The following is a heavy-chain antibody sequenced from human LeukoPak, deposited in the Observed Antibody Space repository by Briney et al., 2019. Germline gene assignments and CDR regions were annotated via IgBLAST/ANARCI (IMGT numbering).Heavy chain of an antibody. V-gene: IGHV4-38-2*02. J-gene: IGHJ4*02. CDR3: ARGRMWAAAEKAY. Sequence: SETLSLTCTVSGYSISSGYYWGWIRQPPGKGLEWIGSIYHSGSTYYNPSLKSRVTISVDTSKNQFSLKLSSVTAADTAVYYCARGRMWAAAEKAYWGQGTLVTVSS. D-gene: IGHD6-13*01. CDR1: GYSISSGYY. CDR2: IYHSGST.